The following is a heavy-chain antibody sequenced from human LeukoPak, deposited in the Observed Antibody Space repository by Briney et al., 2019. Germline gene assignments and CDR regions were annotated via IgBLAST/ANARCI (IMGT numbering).Heavy chain of an antibody. D-gene: IGHD3-9*01. J-gene: IGHJ4*02. CDR2: IIPIFGTA. CDR1: GGTFSSYA. Sequence: SVKVSCKASGGTFSSYAISWVRQAPGQGLEWMGRIIPIFGTANYAQKFQGRVTITADKSTSTAHMELSSLRSEDTAVYYCARGGAYYDILTGPYYFDYWGQGTLVTVSS. V-gene: IGHV1-69*06. CDR3: ARGGAYYDILTGPYYFDY.